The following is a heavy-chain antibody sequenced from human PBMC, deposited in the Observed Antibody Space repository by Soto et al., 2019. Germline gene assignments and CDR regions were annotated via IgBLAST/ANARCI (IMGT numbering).Heavy chain of an antibody. CDR2: IYTSGST. V-gene: IGHV4-4*07. D-gene: IGHD6-19*01. CDR1: GGSNSSYY. CDR3: GGDWYSSGYCYYGMDV. J-gene: IGHJ6*02. Sequence: SETLSLTCTGSGGSNSSYYWSWLRHPAGKGLEWIGRIYTSGSTNYNPSLKSRVTMSVDTSKNQFSLKLSSVTAADTAVYDCGGDWYSSGYCYYGMDVWAEAPTVTVS.